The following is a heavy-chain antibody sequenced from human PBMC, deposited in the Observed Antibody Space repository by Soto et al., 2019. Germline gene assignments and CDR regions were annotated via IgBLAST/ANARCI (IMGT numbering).Heavy chain of an antibody. V-gene: IGHV3-48*01. J-gene: IGHJ4*02. CDR2: ITSSSSTI. CDR1: GFTFSSYS. D-gene: IGHD6-13*01. Sequence: EVQLVESGGGLVQPGGSLRLSCAASGFTFSSYSMNWVRQAPGKGLEWVSYITSSSSTIHYADSVKGRFTISRDNAKNSLYLQMNSLRAKDTAVYYCARALYSSNWAYYFDSWGQGTLVTVSS. CDR3: ARALYSSNWAYYFDS.